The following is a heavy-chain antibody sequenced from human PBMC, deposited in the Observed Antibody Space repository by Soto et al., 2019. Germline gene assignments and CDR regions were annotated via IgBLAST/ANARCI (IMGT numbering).Heavy chain of an antibody. D-gene: IGHD3-22*01. V-gene: IGHV3-33*01. J-gene: IGHJ4*02. CDR1: GFTFSSYG. Sequence: GGSLRLSCAASGFTFSSYGMHWVRQAPGKGLEWVAVIWYDGSNKYYADSVKGRFTISRDNSKNTLYLQMNSLRAEDTAVYYCARDPGPHYYDSSGLIDYWGQGTLVTVSS. CDR2: IWYDGSNK. CDR3: ARDPGPHYYDSSGLIDY.